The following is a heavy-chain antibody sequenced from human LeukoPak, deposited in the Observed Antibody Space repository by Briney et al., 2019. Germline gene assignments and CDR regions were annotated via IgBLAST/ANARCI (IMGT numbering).Heavy chain of an antibody. CDR3: AKNGDRGAYCSGGSCYPYYYYYMDV. V-gene: IGHV3-23*01. Sequence: PGGSLRLSCAAFGFTFSDSGMSWVRQAPGKGLEWISSISSTGGTTYYADSVKGRFTISRDNSKNTLFLQVNSLRTEDTAIYYCAKNGDRGAYCSGGSCYPYYYYYMDVWGKGTTVTISS. D-gene: IGHD2-15*01. CDR1: GFTFSDSG. CDR2: ISSTGGTT. J-gene: IGHJ6*03.